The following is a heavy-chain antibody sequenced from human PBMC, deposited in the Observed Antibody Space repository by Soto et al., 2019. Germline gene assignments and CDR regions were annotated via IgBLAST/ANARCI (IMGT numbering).Heavy chain of an antibody. J-gene: IGHJ4*02. D-gene: IGHD5-12*01. CDR1: GGSISSGGYY. Sequence: SETLSLTCTVSGGSISSGGYYWSWIRQHPGKGLEWIGYIYYSGSTYYDPSLKSRVTISVDTSKNQFSLKLSSVTAADTAVYYCARHRVPSVYDLIPGCFDSWGKGILVTVSS. CDR2: IYYSGST. V-gene: IGHV4-31*03. CDR3: ARHRVPSVYDLIPGCFDS.